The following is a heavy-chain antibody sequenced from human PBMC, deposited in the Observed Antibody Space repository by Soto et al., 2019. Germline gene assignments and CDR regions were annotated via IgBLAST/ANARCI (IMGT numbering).Heavy chain of an antibody. Sequence: SETLSLTCTVSGGSISSYYWSWIRQPPGKGLEWIGNNYYSGSTNYNPSLKSRVTISVDTSKNQFSLKLTSMTAADTAVYYCARQYSGYDRLDCWGQGILVTVSS. CDR3: ARQYSGYDRLDC. J-gene: IGHJ4*02. CDR2: NYYSGST. CDR1: GGSISSYY. V-gene: IGHV4-59*12. D-gene: IGHD5-12*01.